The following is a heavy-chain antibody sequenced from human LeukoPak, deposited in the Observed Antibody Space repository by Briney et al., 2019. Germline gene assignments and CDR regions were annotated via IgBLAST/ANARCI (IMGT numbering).Heavy chain of an antibody. V-gene: IGHV4-59*01. CDR3: ARHLSSASHVFDV. J-gene: IGHJ3*01. CDR1: GGSISSNY. Sequence: PSETLSLTCSVSGGSISSNYWSWIRQPPGKGLEWIGYIRDSGSTNYNSSLKSRVTISLDTSKNQFFLILSSVTAADTAVYYCARHLSSASHVFDVWGQGTMVTVS. CDR2: IRDSGST. D-gene: IGHD6-19*01.